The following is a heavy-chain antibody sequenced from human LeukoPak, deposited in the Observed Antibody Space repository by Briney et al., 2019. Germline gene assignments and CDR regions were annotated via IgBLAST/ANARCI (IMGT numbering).Heavy chain of an antibody. CDR1: GGTFSSYA. J-gene: IGHJ3*02. D-gene: IGHD1-26*01. V-gene: IGHV1-69*05. CDR3: ARGLYSGSSLGAFDI. Sequence: EASVKVSCKASGGTFSSYAISWVRQAPGQGLEWMGRIIPIFGTANYAQKFQGRVTITTDESTSTAYMELSSLRPEDTAVYYCARGLYSGSSLGAFDIWGQGTMVTVSS. CDR2: IIPIFGTA.